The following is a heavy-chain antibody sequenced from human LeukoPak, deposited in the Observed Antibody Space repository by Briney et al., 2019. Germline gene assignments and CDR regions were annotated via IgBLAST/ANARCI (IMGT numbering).Heavy chain of an antibody. D-gene: IGHD1-26*01. CDR3: AKDRSRHSGSYFDY. CDR2: ISDSGVST. Sequence: GGSLRLSCAASGFTFSTYGMSWVRQAPGKGLERVSGISDSGVSTYYADSVKGRFTISRDNSKNTLYLQMNSLGAEDTAVYYCAKDRSRHSGSYFDYWGQGTLVTVSS. V-gene: IGHV3-23*01. J-gene: IGHJ4*02. CDR1: GFTFSTYG.